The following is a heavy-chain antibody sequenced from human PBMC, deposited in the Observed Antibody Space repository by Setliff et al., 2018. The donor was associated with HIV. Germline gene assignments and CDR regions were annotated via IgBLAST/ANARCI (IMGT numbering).Heavy chain of an antibody. Sequence: NPSETLSLTCTVSGGSISSDDYYWNWIRQPPGKGLEWIGYITYSGSAYYNPSLKSRVTISLDTSKNQFSLKLTSVTAADTGVYFCARSVDFGGSWIQDYYYMDVWGKGTTVTVSS. J-gene: IGHJ6*03. CDR2: ITYSGSA. CDR1: GGSISSDDYY. CDR3: ARSVDFGGSWIQDYYYMDV. D-gene: IGHD6-13*01. V-gene: IGHV4-30-4*08.